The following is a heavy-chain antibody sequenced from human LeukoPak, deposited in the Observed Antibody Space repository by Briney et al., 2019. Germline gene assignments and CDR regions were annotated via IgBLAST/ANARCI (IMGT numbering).Heavy chain of an antibody. CDR3: ARGGIAVGEPDY. CDR2: INHSGST. V-gene: IGHV4-34*01. D-gene: IGHD6-19*01. Sequence: SETLSLTCAVYGGSFSGYYWSWIRQPPGKGLEWIGEINHSGSTNYNPSLKSRVTISVDTSKNQFSLKLSSVTAADTAVYYCARGGIAVGEPDYWGQGTLVTVSS. CDR1: GGSFSGYY. J-gene: IGHJ4*02.